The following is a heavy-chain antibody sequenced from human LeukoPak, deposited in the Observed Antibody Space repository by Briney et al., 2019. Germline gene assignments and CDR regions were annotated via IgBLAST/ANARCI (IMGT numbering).Heavy chain of an antibody. V-gene: IGHV1-24*01. CDR1: GYTLTELS. D-gene: IGHD3-22*01. Sequence: ASVKVSCKVSGYTLTELSMHWVRQAPGKGLEWMGGFDPEDGETIYAQKFQGRVTMTEDTSTDTAYMELSSLRSEDTAVYYCASRYYYDSSGYYYYYYGMDVWGQGTTVTVSS. CDR3: ASRYYYDSSGYYYYYYGMDV. CDR2: FDPEDGET. J-gene: IGHJ6*02.